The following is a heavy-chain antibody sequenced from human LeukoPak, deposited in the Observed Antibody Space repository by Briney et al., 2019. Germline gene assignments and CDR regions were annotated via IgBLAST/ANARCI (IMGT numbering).Heavy chain of an antibody. Sequence: PGGSLRLSCAASGFTFSSYAMTWVRQAPGKGLEWVADIKKDGSEKYYVDSVKGRFTISREKAKNSLYLQMNSLRAEDTGVYYCARGLEGFGWYDYWGQGTLVTVSS. D-gene: IGHD6-19*01. CDR2: IKKDGSEK. CDR3: ARGLEGFGWYDY. CDR1: GFTFSSYA. V-gene: IGHV3-7*04. J-gene: IGHJ4*02.